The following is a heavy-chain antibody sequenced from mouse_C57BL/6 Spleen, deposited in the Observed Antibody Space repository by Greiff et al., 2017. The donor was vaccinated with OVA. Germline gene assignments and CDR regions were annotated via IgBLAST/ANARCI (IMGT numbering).Heavy chain of an antibody. CDR1: GYTFTSYW. CDR3: AIYYGNPYYYAMDY. D-gene: IGHD2-1*01. V-gene: IGHV1-64*01. CDR2: IHPNSGST. J-gene: IGHJ4*01. Sequence: QVQLQQPGAELVKPGASVKLSCKASGYTFTSYWMHWVKQRPGQGLEWIGMIHPNSGSTNYNEKFKSKATLTVDTSSSTAYMQLSSLTSEDSAVYYCAIYYGNPYYYAMDYWGQGTSVTVSS.